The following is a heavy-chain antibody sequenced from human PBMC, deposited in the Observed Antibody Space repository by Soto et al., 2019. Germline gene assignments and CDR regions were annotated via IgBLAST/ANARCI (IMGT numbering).Heavy chain of an antibody. CDR3: ARAITMVRGVDFDY. V-gene: IGHV4-34*01. Sequence: SETLSLTCAVYGGSFSGYYWSWIRQPPGKGLEWIGEINHSGSTNYNPSLKSRVTISVDTSKNQFSLKLSSVTAADTAVYYCARAITMVRGVDFDYWGQGTLVTVSS. CDR1: GGSFSGYY. CDR2: INHSGST. J-gene: IGHJ4*02. D-gene: IGHD3-10*01.